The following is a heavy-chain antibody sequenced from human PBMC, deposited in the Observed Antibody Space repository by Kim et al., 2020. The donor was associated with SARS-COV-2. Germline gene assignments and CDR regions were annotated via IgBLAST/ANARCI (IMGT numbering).Heavy chain of an antibody. CDR2: IKSKTDGGTT. V-gene: IGHV3-15*01. D-gene: IGHD6-6*01. CDR1: GFTFSNAW. CDR3: TTEGSSSSGGRFDY. J-gene: IGHJ4*02. Sequence: GGSLRLSCAASGFTFSNAWMNWVRQAPGKGLEWVGRIKSKTDGGTTDYAAPVKGRFTISRDDSQNTLYLQMDSLKTEDTAVYYCTTEGSSSSGGRFDYWGQGTLVTVSS.